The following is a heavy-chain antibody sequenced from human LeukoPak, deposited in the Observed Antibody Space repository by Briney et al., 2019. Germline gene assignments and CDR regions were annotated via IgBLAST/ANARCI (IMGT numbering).Heavy chain of an antibody. J-gene: IGHJ4*02. CDR2: IIPIFGTA. D-gene: IGHD2-2*01. CDR1: GGTFSSYA. V-gene: IGHV1-69*13. CDR3: AREYCSSTSCPSSPDY. Sequence: GASVNVSCKTSGGTFSSYAISWVRQAPGQGLEWMGGIIPIFGTANYAQKFQGRVTITADESTSTAYMELSSLRSEDTAVYYCAREYCSSTSCPSSPDYWGQGTLVTVSS.